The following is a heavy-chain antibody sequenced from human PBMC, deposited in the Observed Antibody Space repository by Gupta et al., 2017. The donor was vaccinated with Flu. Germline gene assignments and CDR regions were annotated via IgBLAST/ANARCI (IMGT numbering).Heavy chain of an antibody. D-gene: IGHD1-1*01. CDR3: AKGSATGTTLLDY. Sequence: VKLLEFGGGLVQSGRSLSLSCTASGFTFSSYSFAWFRQAPGKGLEWVSSIVSGGSTNYADSVKGRFTISRDNSKNTVYLQMNSLKAEDTAVYYCAKGSATGTTLLDYWGQGTLVTVSS. CDR2: IVSGGST. J-gene: IGHJ4*02. CDR1: GFTFSSYS. V-gene: IGHV3-23*01.